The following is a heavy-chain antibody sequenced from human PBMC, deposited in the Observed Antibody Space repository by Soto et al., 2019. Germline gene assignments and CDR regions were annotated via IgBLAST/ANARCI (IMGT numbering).Heavy chain of an antibody. V-gene: IGHV1-69*02. D-gene: IGHD6-19*01. CDR2: IIPILGIA. J-gene: IGHJ5*02. CDR3: AIAVADSYNWFDP. CDR1: GGTFSSYT. Sequence: QVQLVQSGAEVKKPGSSVKVSCKASGGTFSSYTISWVRQAPGQGLEWMGRIIPILGIANYAQKFQGRVTITADKSTSTAYMELSSLRSEDTAVYYGAIAVADSYNWFDPWGQGTLVTVSS.